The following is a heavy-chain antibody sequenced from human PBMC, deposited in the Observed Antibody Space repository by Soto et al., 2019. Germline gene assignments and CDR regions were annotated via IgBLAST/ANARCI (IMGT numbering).Heavy chain of an antibody. CDR3: ARTPPGSSSSNYYYYYMDV. D-gene: IGHD6-6*01. Sequence: SGPTLVNPTQTLTLTCTFSGFSLSTSGMCVSWIRQPPGKALEWLARIDWDDDKYYSTSLKTRLTISKDTSKNQVVLTMTNMDPVDTATYYCARTPPGSSSSNYYYYYMDVWGKGTTVTVSS. CDR1: GFSLSTSGMC. CDR2: IDWDDDK. V-gene: IGHV2-70*11. J-gene: IGHJ6*03.